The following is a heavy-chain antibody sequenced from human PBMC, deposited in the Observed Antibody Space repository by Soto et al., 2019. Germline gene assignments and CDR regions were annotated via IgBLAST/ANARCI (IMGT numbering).Heavy chain of an antibody. V-gene: IGHV1-18*01. Sequence: QVQLVQSGAEVKKPGASVKVSCKASGYTFTSYGISWVRQAPGQGLEWMGWISAYNGNRNYAQKVKGRVTMTTEAATSTAYMEMSSLISDDTAGYYCARDQEDLGPINYFYVMDVWGHGTTVTVSS. CDR1: GYTFTSYG. CDR3: ARDQEDLGPINYFYVMDV. CDR2: ISAYNGNR. J-gene: IGHJ6*02.